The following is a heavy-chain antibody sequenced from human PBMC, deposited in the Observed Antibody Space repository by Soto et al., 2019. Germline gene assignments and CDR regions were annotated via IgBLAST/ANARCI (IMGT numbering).Heavy chain of an antibody. Sequence: QVQLVQSGAEVKKPGSSVKVSCKASGGTFSSYAISWVRQAPGQGLELMGGIIPILGTANYEQKFQGRVKITADESRSTAYMELSSLCSQDTAVYYSARVANYDILTGYYGFEPWGQGTLVTVS. D-gene: IGHD3-9*01. CDR3: ARVANYDILTGYYGFEP. CDR2: IIPILGTA. J-gene: IGHJ5*02. CDR1: GGTFSSYA. V-gene: IGHV1-69*01.